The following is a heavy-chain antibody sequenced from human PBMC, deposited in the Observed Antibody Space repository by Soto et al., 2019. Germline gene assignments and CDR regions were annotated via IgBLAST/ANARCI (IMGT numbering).Heavy chain of an antibody. CDR3: ARGLYTGSPHFFY. CDR2: INEDGNEK. Sequence: PGGSLRLSCVASRFTFSSYWMTWVRRPPGKGLEWVANINEDGNEKNYVEYVKGRFSISRDNAKNSLFLQMNSLRAVDTAVYYCARGLYTGSPHFFYWGQGTLVTVSS. CDR1: RFTFSSYW. J-gene: IGHJ4*02. D-gene: IGHD1-26*01. V-gene: IGHV3-7*05.